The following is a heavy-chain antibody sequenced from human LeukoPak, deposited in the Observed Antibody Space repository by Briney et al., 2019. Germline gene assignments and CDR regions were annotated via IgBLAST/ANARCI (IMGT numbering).Heavy chain of an antibody. CDR3: AKAMAYYYDGSGYNEGYYFDY. CDR2: ISWNSGSI. CDR1: GFTFDDYA. Sequence: GRSLRLSCAASGFTFDDYAMHWVRQAPGKGLEWVSGISWNSGSIGYADSVKGRFTISRDNAKNSLYLQMNSLRAEDTALYYCAKAMAYYYDGSGYNEGYYFDYWGQGTLVTVSS. D-gene: IGHD3-22*01. J-gene: IGHJ4*02. V-gene: IGHV3-9*01.